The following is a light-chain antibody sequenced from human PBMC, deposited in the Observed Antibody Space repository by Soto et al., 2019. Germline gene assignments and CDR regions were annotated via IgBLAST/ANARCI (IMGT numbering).Light chain of an antibody. CDR1: SSNIGAGYE. V-gene: IGLV1-40*01. J-gene: IGLJ1*01. CDR3: QSYDSSLSGYV. Sequence: QSVLTQPPSVSDAPGQRVTISCTGSSSNIGAGYEAHWYQQVPGTAPNILIYENNNRPSGVPDRFSGSKSGTSASLAITGLQAKDEAEYYCQSYDSSLSGYVFGTGTKLTVL. CDR2: ENN.